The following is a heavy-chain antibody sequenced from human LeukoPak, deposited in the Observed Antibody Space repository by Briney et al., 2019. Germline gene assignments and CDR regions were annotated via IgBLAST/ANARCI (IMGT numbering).Heavy chain of an antibody. D-gene: IGHD2-2*01. CDR1: GGTFSSYA. CDR2: IIPIFGTA. V-gene: IGHV1-69*13. CDR3: ARAYCSSTSCYHLDY. Sequence: SVKVSCKAPGGTFSSYAISWVRQAPGQGLEWMGGIIPIFGTANYAQEFQGRVTITADESTSAAYMELSSLRSEDTAVYYCARAYCSSTSCYHLDYWGQGTLVTVSS. J-gene: IGHJ4*02.